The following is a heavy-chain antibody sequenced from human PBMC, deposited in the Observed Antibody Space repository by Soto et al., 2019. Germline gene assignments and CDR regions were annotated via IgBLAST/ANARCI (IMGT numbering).Heavy chain of an antibody. CDR3: ARVPRRYCSSTSCFLERFDP. CDR2: IIPIFGTA. CDR1: GGTFSSYA. D-gene: IGHD2-2*01. J-gene: IGHJ5*02. V-gene: IGHV1-69*13. Sequence: ASVKVSCKASGGTFSSYAISWVRQAPGQGLEWMGGIIPIFGTANYAQKFQGRVTITADESTSTAYMELSSLRSEDTAVYYCARVPRRYCSSTSCFLERFDPWGQGTLVTVSS.